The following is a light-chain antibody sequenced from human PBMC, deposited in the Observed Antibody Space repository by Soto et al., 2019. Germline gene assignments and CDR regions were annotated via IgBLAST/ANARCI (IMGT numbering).Light chain of an antibody. V-gene: IGLV1-51*01. CDR2: DDN. Sequence: QALGSQAPAVFAASGQKVTISWFRSMSNIWGNSLSWYQQLPGTAPKLLIYDDNKPPSGIPDRFSGSKYGTSATLGITGFQTGDEADYYCRSWDSSLSAYVFGTGTKVTVL. CDR3: RSWDSSLSAYV. J-gene: IGLJ1*01. CDR1: MSNIWGNS.